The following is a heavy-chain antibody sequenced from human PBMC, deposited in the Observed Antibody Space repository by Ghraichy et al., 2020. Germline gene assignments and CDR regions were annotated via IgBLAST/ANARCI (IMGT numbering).Heavy chain of an antibody. CDR2: IKSKTDGGTT. Sequence: GESLNISCAASGFTFSNAWMSWVRQAPGKGLEWVGRIKSKTDGGTTDYAAPVKGRFTISRDDSKNTLYLQMNSLNTEDTAVYYCTTRSNTIGGYWGQGTLVTVS. J-gene: IGHJ4*02. CDR3: TTRSNTIGGY. CDR1: GFTFSNAW. V-gene: IGHV3-15*01. D-gene: IGHD3-9*01.